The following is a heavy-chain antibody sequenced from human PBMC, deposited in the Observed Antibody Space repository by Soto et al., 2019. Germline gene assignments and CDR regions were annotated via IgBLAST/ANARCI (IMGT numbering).Heavy chain of an antibody. D-gene: IGHD2-2*01. CDR2: IKQDGSEK. V-gene: IGHV3-7*01. J-gene: IGHJ3*02. CDR3: ARVCGSTSCWNAFDI. Sequence: GGSLRLSCAASGFTFSSYWMRWVRQAPGKGLEWVANIKQDGSEKYYVDSVKGRFTISRDNAKNSLYLQMNSLRAEDTAVYYCARVCGSTSCWNAFDIWGQGTMVTVSS. CDR1: GFTFSSYW.